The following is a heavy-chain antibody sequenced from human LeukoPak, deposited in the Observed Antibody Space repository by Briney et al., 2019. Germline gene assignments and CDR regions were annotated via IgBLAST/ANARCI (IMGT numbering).Heavy chain of an antibody. J-gene: IGHJ4*02. D-gene: IGHD6-13*01. CDR3: ARDGQQLVLNYFDY. CDR2: IIPILGTA. Sequence: GASVKVSCKASGGTFISYAISWVRQAPGQGLEWMGGIIPILGTANYAQKFQGRVTITADESTSTAYMELSSLRSEDTAVYYCARDGQQLVLNYFDYWGQGTLVTVSS. CDR1: GGTFISYA. V-gene: IGHV1-69*13.